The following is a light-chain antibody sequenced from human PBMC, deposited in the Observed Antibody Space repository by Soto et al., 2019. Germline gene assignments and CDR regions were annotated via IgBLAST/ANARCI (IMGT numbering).Light chain of an antibody. V-gene: IGKV1-39*01. CDR3: QQYKSRRT. CDR2: DAS. CDR1: QSISSY. Sequence: DIQMTQSPSSLSASVGDRVAVTFRASQSISSYLNWYQQKPGKAPKLLIYDASTLQSGVPSRFSGSGSGTEFTLTISSLQPDDSATYYCQQYKSRRTFGQGTKVDI. J-gene: IGKJ1*01.